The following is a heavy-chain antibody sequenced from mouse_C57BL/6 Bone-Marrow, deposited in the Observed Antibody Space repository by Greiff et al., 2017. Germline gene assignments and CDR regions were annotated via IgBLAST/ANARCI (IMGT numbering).Heavy chain of an antibody. D-gene: IGHD1-1*01. CDR3: ARRSYYYGSSYLYYYAMDY. CDR1: GYTFTSYW. V-gene: IGHV1-64*01. CDR2: INPGSGGT. J-gene: IGHJ4*01. Sequence: QVQLQQPGAELVKPGASVKLSCKASGYTFTSYWMHWVKQRPGQGLEWIGVINPGSGGTNYNEKFKGKATLTADKSSSTAYMQLSSLTSEDSAVYFCARRSYYYGSSYLYYYAMDYWGQGTSVTVSS.